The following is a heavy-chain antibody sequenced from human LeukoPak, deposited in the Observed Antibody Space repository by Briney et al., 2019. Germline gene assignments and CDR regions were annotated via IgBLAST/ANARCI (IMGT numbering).Heavy chain of an antibody. J-gene: IGHJ6*03. Sequence: GGSLRLSCAASGFTVSSNYMSWVPQAPGQGLERGSGIYSGGSTYYADSVKGRFTISRDNSKNTLYLQMNSLRAEDTAVYYCARGVPSDYYYMDVWGKGTTATISS. CDR1: GFTVSSNY. CDR2: IYSGGST. CDR3: ARGVPSDYYYMDV. D-gene: IGHD2-2*01. V-gene: IGHV3-66*01.